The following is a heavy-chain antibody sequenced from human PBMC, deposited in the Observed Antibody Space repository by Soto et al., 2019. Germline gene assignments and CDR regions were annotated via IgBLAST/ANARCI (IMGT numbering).Heavy chain of an antibody. CDR3: ARHFRVEMATISFDY. D-gene: IGHD5-12*01. Sequence: KTSETLSLTCTVSGGSISSSSYYWGWIRQPPGKGLEWIGSIYYSGSTYYNPSLKSRVTISVDTSKNQFSLKLSSVTAADTAVYYCARHFRVEMATISFDYWGQGTLVTVSS. J-gene: IGHJ4*02. CDR1: GGSISSSSYY. V-gene: IGHV4-39*01. CDR2: IYYSGST.